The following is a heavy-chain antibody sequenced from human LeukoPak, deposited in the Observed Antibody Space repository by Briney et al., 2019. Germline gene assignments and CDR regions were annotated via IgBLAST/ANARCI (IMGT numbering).Heavy chain of an antibody. CDR3: ARRPLRTDYFDY. CDR2: IYYSGST. CDR1: SGSISSYY. Sequence: PSETLSLTCTVSSGSISSYYWSWIRQPPGKGLEWIGYIYYSGSTNYNPSLKSRVTISVDTSKNQFSLQLSSVTAADTAVYYCARRPLRTDYFDYWGQGTLVTVSS. V-gene: IGHV4-59*08. J-gene: IGHJ4*02.